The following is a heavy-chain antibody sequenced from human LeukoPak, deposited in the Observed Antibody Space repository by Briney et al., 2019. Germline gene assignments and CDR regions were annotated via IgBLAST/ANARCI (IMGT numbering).Heavy chain of an antibody. J-gene: IGHJ4*02. CDR3: ARDIVSGSGSLDY. V-gene: IGHV3-74*01. Sequence: GGSLRLSCAASRFGFSNYWMHWVRHAPGKGLVWVSRVKSDGSNPSYADSAKGRFTISRDNAENMLYLQMNTLGAEDTAVYYCARDIVSGSGSLDYWGQGTLVTVSS. CDR2: VKSDGSNP. CDR1: RFGFSNYW. D-gene: IGHD3-10*01.